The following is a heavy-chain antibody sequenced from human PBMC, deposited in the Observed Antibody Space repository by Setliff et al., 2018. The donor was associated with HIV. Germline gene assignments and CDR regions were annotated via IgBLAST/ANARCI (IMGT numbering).Heavy chain of an antibody. CDR3: ARDRGSGWYGYFQQ. CDR1: GSSISSGYY. J-gene: IGHJ1*01. D-gene: IGHD6-19*01. CDR2: IYYDGSA. V-gene: IGHV4-38-2*01. Sequence: SETLSLTCAVSGSSISSGYYWGWVRQPPGKGLEWIGIIYYDGSAYYNPSLKSRVTISVDTSKNQFSLKLSSVTAADTAVYYCARDRGSGWYGYFQQWGQGSQVTVSS.